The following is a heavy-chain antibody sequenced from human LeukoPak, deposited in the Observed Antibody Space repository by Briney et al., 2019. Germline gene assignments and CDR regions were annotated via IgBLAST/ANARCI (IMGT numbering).Heavy chain of an antibody. CDR2: MSYSGRT. CDR1: GGSISISNYY. Sequence: SETLSLTCTVSGGSISISNYYWGWIRQPPGKGLEWIGSMSYSGRTYYNPSLKTRVTVSLDTSKNQFSLNLISVTAADTAVYYCARTRLGSGSYFPCFDYWGQGTLVTVSS. D-gene: IGHD3-10*01. V-gene: IGHV4-39*07. J-gene: IGHJ4*02. CDR3: ARTRLGSGSYFPCFDY.